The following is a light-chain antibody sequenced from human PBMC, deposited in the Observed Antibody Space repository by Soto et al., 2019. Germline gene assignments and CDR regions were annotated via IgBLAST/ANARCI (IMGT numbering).Light chain of an antibody. CDR1: QSISDY. J-gene: IGKJ1*01. CDR3: QHYNSYSEA. Sequence: DIQLTQSPSSLSASVGDRVTITCRASQSISDYLNWYQQKPGTAPKLLIYAASTLQSGVPSRFSGSASGTEFTLTISSLQPDDFATYYCQHYNSYSEAFGQGTKVDIK. V-gene: IGKV1-39*01. CDR2: AAS.